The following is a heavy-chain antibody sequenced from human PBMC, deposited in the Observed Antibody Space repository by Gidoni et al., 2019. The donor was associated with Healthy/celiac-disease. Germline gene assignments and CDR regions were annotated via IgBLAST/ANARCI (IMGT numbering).Heavy chain of an antibody. CDR1: GYSTSSGYY. V-gene: IGHV4-38-2*02. CDR2: IYHSGST. D-gene: IGHD6-6*01. Sequence: QVQLQESGPGLVQPSETLSLTCAVSGYSTSSGYYWGWIRQPPGKGLEWIGSIYHSGSTYYNPSLKSRVTISVDTSKNQFYLKLSSVTAADTAVYYCAREVRYSSSSLDYWGQGTLVTVSS. J-gene: IGHJ4*02. CDR3: AREVRYSSSSLDY.